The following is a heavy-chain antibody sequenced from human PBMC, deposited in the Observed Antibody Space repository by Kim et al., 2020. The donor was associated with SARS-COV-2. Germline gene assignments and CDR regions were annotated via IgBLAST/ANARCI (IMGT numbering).Heavy chain of an antibody. CDR3: ARDGGYTGYDFFY. J-gene: IGHJ4*02. V-gene: IGHV1-2*02. Sequence: YAQRFEGRVTMTRDPSISTAYMELSSLRSDDTAVYYCARDGGYTGYDFFYWGQGTLVTVSS. D-gene: IGHD5-12*01.